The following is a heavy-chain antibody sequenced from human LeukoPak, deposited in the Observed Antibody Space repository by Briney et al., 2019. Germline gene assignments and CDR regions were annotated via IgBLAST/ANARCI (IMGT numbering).Heavy chain of an antibody. CDR2: INSDGSST. V-gene: IGHV3-74*01. CDR3: ARDLRGSGSLDY. Sequence: GGSLRLSCAASGFTFNTYWMHWVRHAPGKGLVWVSRINSDGSSTAYADSVKGRFTFSRDNAKNPLYQQMNSLRAEDTAVYYCARDLRGSGSLDYWGQGTLVTVSS. D-gene: IGHD3-10*01. J-gene: IGHJ4*02. CDR1: GFTFNTYW.